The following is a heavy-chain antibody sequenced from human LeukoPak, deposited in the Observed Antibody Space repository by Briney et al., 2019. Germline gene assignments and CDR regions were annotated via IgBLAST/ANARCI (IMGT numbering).Heavy chain of an antibody. Sequence: TGRSLRLSCAASGFTYSCYAMNWVRQAPGKGLEWVSAISGGCGSAYYADSVQGRFTISRDNSKNTLYLQLNSLRADDTAVYYCAKDLQQVSYYYYYGLDVWGQGTTVTVSS. CDR2: ISGGCGSA. V-gene: IGHV3-23*01. J-gene: IGHJ6*02. CDR3: AKDLQQVSYYYYYGLDV. D-gene: IGHD6-13*01. CDR1: GFTYSCYA.